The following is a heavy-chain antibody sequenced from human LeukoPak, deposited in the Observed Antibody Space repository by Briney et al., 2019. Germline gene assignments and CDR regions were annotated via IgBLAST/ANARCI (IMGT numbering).Heavy chain of an antibody. CDR3: TKRPFSGYFDY. Sequence: GGSLRLSCAASGFIFSSYWMHWVRHAPGKGLAWVSRINTDGSSTSYADSVKGRFTISRDNAKNTLYLQMNSLRAEDTAVYYCTKRPFSGYFDYWGQGTLVTVSS. V-gene: IGHV3-74*01. J-gene: IGHJ4*02. CDR2: INTDGSST. CDR1: GFIFSSYW. D-gene: IGHD1-1*01.